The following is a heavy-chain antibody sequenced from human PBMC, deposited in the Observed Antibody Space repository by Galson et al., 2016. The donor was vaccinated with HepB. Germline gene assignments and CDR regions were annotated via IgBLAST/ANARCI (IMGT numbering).Heavy chain of an antibody. CDR3: ARVGYYGSGRAYYFDY. CDR1: GDSVSSGSYY. Sequence: SETLSPTCTVSGDSVSSGSYYWSWIRQPPGKGPEWIGYIYYTGSTTYSPSLKSRVTISVDTSKNQFSLKLSSVSTADTAVYHCARVGYYGSGRAYYFDYWGQGILVTVSS. CDR2: IYYTGST. J-gene: IGHJ4*02. D-gene: IGHD3-10*01. V-gene: IGHV4-61*01.